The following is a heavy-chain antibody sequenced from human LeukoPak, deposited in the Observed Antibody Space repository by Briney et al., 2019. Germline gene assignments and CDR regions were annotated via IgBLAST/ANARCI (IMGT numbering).Heavy chain of an antibody. CDR1: GHTLSGSY. D-gene: IGHD3-10*01. CDR3: ARFAEGQWFGDLGFAS. CDR2: IYPESDGR. J-gene: IGHJ4*02. V-gene: IGHV1-2*02. Sequence: ASVKVSCKASGHTLSGSYMHWVRQAPGQGLEWMGWIYPESDGRNYAQSFQGRVTMTRDMSIRTVYMELQTLGSEETAVYYCARFAEGQWFGDLGFASWGQGTLVTVSS.